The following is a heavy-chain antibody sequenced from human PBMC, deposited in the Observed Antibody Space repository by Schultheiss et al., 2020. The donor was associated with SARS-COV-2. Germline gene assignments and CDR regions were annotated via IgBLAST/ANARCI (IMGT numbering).Heavy chain of an antibody. J-gene: IGHJ5*02. Sequence: SETLSLTCAVSGGSISSSNWWSWVRQPPGKGLEWIGEIYHSGSTNYNPSLKSRVTISVDKSKNQFSLKLSSVTAADTAVYYCARDVAYCGGDCYGWFDPWGQGTLVTVSS. V-gene: IGHV4-4*02. D-gene: IGHD2-21*01. CDR3: ARDVAYCGGDCYGWFDP. CDR1: GGSISSSNW. CDR2: IYHSGST.